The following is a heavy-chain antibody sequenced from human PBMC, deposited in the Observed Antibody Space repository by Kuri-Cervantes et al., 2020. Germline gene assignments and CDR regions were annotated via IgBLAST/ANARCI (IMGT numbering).Heavy chain of an antibody. CDR3: ARDTSVGRNWFDP. J-gene: IGHJ5*02. Sequence: LSLTCAASGFTFDDYAMHWVRQAPGKGLEWVSGISWNSGSIGYADSVKGRFTISRDNAKNSLYLQMNSLRAEDTALYYCARDTSVGRNWFDPWGQGTLVTDSS. D-gene: IGHD1-26*01. CDR1: GFTFDDYA. CDR2: ISWNSGSI. V-gene: IGHV3-9*01.